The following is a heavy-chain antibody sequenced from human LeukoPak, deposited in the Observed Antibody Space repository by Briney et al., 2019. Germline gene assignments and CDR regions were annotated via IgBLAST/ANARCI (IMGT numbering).Heavy chain of an antibody. D-gene: IGHD7-27*01. J-gene: IGHJ3*02. Sequence: SQTLSLTCAISGDSVSSNSAAWSWLRQSPSRGLEWLGRTYYRSKLYNDYAVSVKSLITNNPDTSKNQFSLQLNSVTPEDTAVYYCARGNPGEEDTFDIWGQGTMVTVSS. CDR2: TYYRSKLYN. CDR1: GDSVSSNSAA. V-gene: IGHV6-1*01. CDR3: ARGNPGEEDTFDI.